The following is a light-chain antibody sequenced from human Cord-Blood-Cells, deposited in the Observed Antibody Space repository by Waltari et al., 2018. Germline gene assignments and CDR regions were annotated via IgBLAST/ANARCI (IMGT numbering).Light chain of an antibody. J-gene: IGLJ3*02. CDR2: DVS. CDR1: SSAVGGYNY. CDR3: CSYAGSYTWV. V-gene: IGLV2-11*01. Sequence: QSALTQPRSVSGSPGQPVTISCTGTSSAVGGYNYASWYQQHPGKAPKLIIYDVSKRPSGVPDRFSGSKSGNTASLTISGLQAEDEADYYCCSYAGSYTWVFGGGTKLTVL.